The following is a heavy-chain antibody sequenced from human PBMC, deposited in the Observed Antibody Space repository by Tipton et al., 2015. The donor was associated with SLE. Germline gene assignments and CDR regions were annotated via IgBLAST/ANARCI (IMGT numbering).Heavy chain of an antibody. J-gene: IGHJ3*02. CDR1: GDSISSGSLY. Sequence: TLSLTCTVSGDSISSGSLYWTWIRQPAGKGLEWIGRIYTSGSTNYNPSLQSRVTISRDTSKNQFSLTLSSMTAADTAVYYCARKQWFGELSAFDIWGQGTMVTVSS. V-gene: IGHV4-61*02. CDR3: ARKQWFGELSAFDI. D-gene: IGHD3-10*01. CDR2: IYTSGST.